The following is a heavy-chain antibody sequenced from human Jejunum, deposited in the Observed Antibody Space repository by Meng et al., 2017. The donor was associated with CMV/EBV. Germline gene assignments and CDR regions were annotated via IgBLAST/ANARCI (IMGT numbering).Heavy chain of an antibody. Sequence: QVQLPESGAALLKPSEPLSLTCTVSRGSLSFYYWSWIRKPAGKGLEWIGRIFTTGSTNYHPSLKSRVTMSVDTSKNQISLRLTSVTAADTAIYYCVRETDMTVGPHFDYWGQGALVTVSS. J-gene: IGHJ4*02. D-gene: IGHD3-22*01. CDR1: RGSLSFYY. V-gene: IGHV4-4*07. CDR2: IFTTGST. CDR3: VRETDMTVGPHFDY.